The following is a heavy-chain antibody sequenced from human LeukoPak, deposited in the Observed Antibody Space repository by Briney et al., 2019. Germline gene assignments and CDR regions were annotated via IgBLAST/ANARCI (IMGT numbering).Heavy chain of an antibody. CDR3: ARENYGDYDVGDY. D-gene: IGHD4-17*01. Sequence: SGGSLRLSCAASGFTLSSYSMNWVRQAPGKGLEWVSSISSSSSYIYYADSVKGRFTISRDNAKNSLYLQMNSLRAEDTAVYYCARENYGDYDVGDYWGQGTLVTVSS. V-gene: IGHV3-21*01. J-gene: IGHJ4*02. CDR2: ISSSSSYI. CDR1: GFTLSSYS.